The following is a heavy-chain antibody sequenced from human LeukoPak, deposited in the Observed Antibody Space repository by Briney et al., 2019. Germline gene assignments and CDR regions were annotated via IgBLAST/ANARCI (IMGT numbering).Heavy chain of an antibody. CDR1: GYTFTAHF. D-gene: IGHD3-16*01. Sequence: ASVKVSCKASGYTFTAHFLHWVRQAPGQGLEWMGWISAYNGNTNYAQKLQGRVTMTTDTSTSTAYMELRSLRSDDTAVYYCARDLTVWGSPVAFDIWGQGTMVTVSS. J-gene: IGHJ3*02. CDR2: ISAYNGNT. CDR3: ARDLTVWGSPVAFDI. V-gene: IGHV1-18*01.